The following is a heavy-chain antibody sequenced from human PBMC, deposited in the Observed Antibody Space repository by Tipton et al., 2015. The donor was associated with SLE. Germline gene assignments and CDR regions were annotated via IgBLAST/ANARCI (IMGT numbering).Heavy chain of an antibody. V-gene: IGHV3-53*05. J-gene: IGHJ4*02. CDR3: ARCAYGDCYFDY. Sequence: SLRLSCAASGFTVSSNYMSWVRQAPGKGLEWVSVIYSGGSTYYADSVKGRFTISRDNSKNTLYLQMNSLRAEDTAVFYCARCAYGDCYFDYWGQGTLVTVSS. CDR1: GFTVSSNY. CDR2: IYSGGST. D-gene: IGHD4-17*01.